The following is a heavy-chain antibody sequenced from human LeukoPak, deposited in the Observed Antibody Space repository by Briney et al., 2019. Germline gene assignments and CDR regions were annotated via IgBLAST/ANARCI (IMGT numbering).Heavy chain of an antibody. V-gene: IGHV3-74*01. CDR2: INTDGSST. D-gene: IGHD4-23*01. J-gene: IGHJ6*03. CDR3: ARAYGGNVYMDV. Sequence: GGSLRLSCAASGFTFSTYWMHWVRQPPGKGLVWVSRINTDGSSTTYADSVKGRFTISRDNAKNTLYLQMNSLRAEDTAVYYCARAYGGNVYMDVWGKGTTVTVSS. CDR1: GFTFSTYW.